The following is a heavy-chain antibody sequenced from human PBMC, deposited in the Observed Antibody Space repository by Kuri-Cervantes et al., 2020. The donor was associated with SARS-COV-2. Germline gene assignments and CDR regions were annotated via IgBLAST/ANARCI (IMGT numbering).Heavy chain of an antibody. V-gene: IGHV4-59*05. CDR1: GGSISSYY. J-gene: IGHJ4*02. CDR2: IYYSGST. CDR3: AIINWNRFDY. Sequence: SETLSLTCTVSGGSISSYYWSWIRQPPGKGLEWIGSIYYSGSTYYNPSLKSRVTISVDTSKNQFSLKLSSVTAADTTVYYCAIINWNRFDYWGQGTLVTVSS. D-gene: IGHD1-1*01.